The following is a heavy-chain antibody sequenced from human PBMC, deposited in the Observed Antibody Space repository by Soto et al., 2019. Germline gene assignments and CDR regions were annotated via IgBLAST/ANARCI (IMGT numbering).Heavy chain of an antibody. V-gene: IGHV3-30*09. D-gene: IGHD6-19*01. CDR1: GFSFSHYA. CDR2: ISYDGSNE. Sequence: GGSLRLSCAASGFSFSHYAIHWVRQAPGKGLEWVAVISYDGSNEYYGDSVKGRFAISRDNSKNTLYLQMNSLRGEDTAVYFRARATLAAGYSSGWYLDYWGQGTLVTVSS. CDR3: ARATLAAGYSSGWYLDY. J-gene: IGHJ4*02.